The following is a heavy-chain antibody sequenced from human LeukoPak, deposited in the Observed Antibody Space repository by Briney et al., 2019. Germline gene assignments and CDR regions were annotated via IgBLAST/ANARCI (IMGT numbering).Heavy chain of an antibody. Sequence: SETLSLTCTVSGGSISSGDYYWSWIRQPPGKGLEWIRHTHYSGTTYYSPSLKSRLTISVDTSKNQFSLKLSSVTAADTAVYHCARARAYRSSWYYFDYWGQGTLVTVSS. CDR1: GGSISSGDYY. D-gene: IGHD6-13*01. V-gene: IGHV4-30-4*08. CDR2: THYSGTT. J-gene: IGHJ4*02. CDR3: ARARAYRSSWYYFDY.